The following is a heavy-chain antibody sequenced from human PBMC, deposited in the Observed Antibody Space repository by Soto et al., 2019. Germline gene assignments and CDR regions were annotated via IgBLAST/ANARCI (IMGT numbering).Heavy chain of an antibody. CDR3: AYLPCSGGSCYWFSFSGMDV. J-gene: IGHJ6*02. D-gene: IGHD2-15*01. V-gene: IGHV2-5*02. CDR2: IYWDDDK. Sequence: QITLKESGPTLVKPTQTLTLTCTFSGFSLSTSGVGVAWIRQPPGKALEWLALIYWDDDKRYRPSLESRITTTKATAKTRVVLTMTDMDSVDTATYYCAYLPCSGGSCYWFSFSGMDVWGQGTTVTVSS. CDR1: GFSLSTSGVG.